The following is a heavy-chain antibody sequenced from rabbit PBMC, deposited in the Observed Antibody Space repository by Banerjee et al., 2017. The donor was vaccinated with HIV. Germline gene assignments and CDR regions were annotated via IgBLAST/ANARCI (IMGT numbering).Heavy chain of an antibody. CDR3: ARDQYASSRGYFAL. Sequence: QEQLEESGGDLVKPEGSLTLTCTASGFSFSNKYVMCWVRQAPGKGLEWIAYIYPDYGSTDYASWVNGRFTISLDNAQNTVFLQMTSLTAADTATYFCARDQYASSRGYFALWGPGTLVTVS. J-gene: IGHJ4*01. CDR1: GFSFSNKYV. CDR2: IYPDYGST. D-gene: IGHD1-1*01. V-gene: IGHV1S45*01.